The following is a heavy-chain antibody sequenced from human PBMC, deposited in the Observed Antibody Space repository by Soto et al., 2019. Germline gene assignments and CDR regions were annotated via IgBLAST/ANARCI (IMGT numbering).Heavy chain of an antibody. J-gene: IGHJ4*02. CDR1: GFTFSSYA. V-gene: IGHV3-30-3*01. D-gene: IGHD5-18*01. Sequence: GSLRLSCAASGFTFSSYAMHWVRQAPGKGLEWVAVISYDGSNKYYADSVKGRFTISRDNSKNTLYLQMNSLRAEDTAVYYCARDSGGVQLWPQGLDYWGQGTLVTVSS. CDR2: ISYDGSNK. CDR3: ARDSGGVQLWPQGLDY.